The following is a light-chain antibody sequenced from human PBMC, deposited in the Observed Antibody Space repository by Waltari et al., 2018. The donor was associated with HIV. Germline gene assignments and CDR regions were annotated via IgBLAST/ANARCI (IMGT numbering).Light chain of an antibody. V-gene: IGLV2-14*01. CDR1: SSDVGSYDY. CDR2: EVS. Sequence: QSALTQPASVSGAPGQSITISCTGTSSDVGSYDYVSWYQQHPGKAPKLMIFEVSHRPSGASDRFSGSKSGNTASLTISGLLADDEADYYCSSYTSTTTVIFGGGTKVTVL. J-gene: IGLJ2*01. CDR3: SSYTSTTTVI.